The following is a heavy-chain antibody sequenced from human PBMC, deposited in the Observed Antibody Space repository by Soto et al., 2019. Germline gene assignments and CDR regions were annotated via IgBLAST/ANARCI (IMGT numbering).Heavy chain of an antibody. Sequence: GESLKISCKGSGYSFTSYWITWVRQMPGKGLEWMGRIDPSDSDTNYSPSFQGHVTFSADKSISTAYLQWSSLKASDTAMYYCARQGPTTTIFGVVGGMDVWGQGTTVTVSS. CDR1: GYSFTSYW. CDR2: IDPSDSDT. CDR3: ARQGPTTTIFGVVGGMDV. J-gene: IGHJ6*02. D-gene: IGHD3-3*01. V-gene: IGHV5-10-1*01.